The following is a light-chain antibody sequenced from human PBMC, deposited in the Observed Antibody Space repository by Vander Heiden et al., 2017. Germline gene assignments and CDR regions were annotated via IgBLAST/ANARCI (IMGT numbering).Light chain of an antibody. CDR3: QKYNSAPLT. V-gene: IGKV1-27*01. J-gene: IGKJ1*01. CDR1: QGISTN. Sequence: DIQMTQSPSSLSASVGDRVTITCRASQGISTNLAWYQQKPGKVPKLLIYAASTLQSGVPSRFSGSGSGTDFTLTISSLQPEDVATYYCQKYNSAPLTFGQGTKVEIK. CDR2: AAS.